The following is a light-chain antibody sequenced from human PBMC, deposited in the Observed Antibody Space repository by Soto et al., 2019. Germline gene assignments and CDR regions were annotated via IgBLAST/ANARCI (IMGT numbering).Light chain of an antibody. Sequence: QSALTQPASVSGSPGQSITISCTGTSSDVGGYNYVSWYQQHPGKAPKLMIYEVGNRPSGVSNRFSASKSGNTASLTISGLQAEDEADYYCSSYTGSNTVVFGGGTTLTVL. CDR3: SSYTGSNTVV. CDR2: EVG. V-gene: IGLV2-14*01. CDR1: SSDVGGYNY. J-gene: IGLJ2*01.